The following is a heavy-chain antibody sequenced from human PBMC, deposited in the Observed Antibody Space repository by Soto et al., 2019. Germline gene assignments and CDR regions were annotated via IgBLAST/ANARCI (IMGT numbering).Heavy chain of an antibody. CDR3: ARLLLWFGERGYGMDV. J-gene: IGHJ6*02. Sequence: EVQLVESGGGLVQPGGSLRLSCAASGFTVSSNYMSWVRQAPGKGLEWVSVIYSGGSTYYADSVKGRFTISRDNSKNTLYLQMSSLRAEDTAVYYCARLLLWFGERGYGMDVWGQGTTVTVSS. V-gene: IGHV3-66*01. CDR2: IYSGGST. CDR1: GFTVSSNY. D-gene: IGHD3-10*01.